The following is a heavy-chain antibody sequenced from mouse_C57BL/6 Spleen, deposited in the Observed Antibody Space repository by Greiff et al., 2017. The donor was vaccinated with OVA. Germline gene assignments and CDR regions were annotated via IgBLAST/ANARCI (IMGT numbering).Heavy chain of an antibody. D-gene: IGHD1-1*01. Sequence: EVQLQQSGPELVKPGASVKISCKASGYSFTDYNMNWVKQSNGKSLEWIGVINPNYGTTSYNQKFKGKATLTVDKSSSTAYMQLNSLTSEDSAVYYCARYGSSSYHYAMDYWGQGTSVTVSS. V-gene: IGHV1-39*01. CDR1: GYSFTDYN. J-gene: IGHJ4*01. CDR3: ARYGSSSYHYAMDY. CDR2: INPNYGTT.